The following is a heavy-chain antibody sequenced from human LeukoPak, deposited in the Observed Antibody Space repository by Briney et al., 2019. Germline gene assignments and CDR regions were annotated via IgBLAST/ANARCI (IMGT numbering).Heavy chain of an antibody. CDR1: GFRIEDYA. CDR2: SGWDSISM. Sequence: RWRGPACEASGFRIEDYALLERRGAPDKRLKSGVGSGWDSISMGYADSVNGRFTISRDNAKNSLYLQMNSLRAEDTALYYCTKDIRARDYYYYYGMDVWGQGTTVTVSS. J-gene: IGHJ6*02. V-gene: IGHV3-9*01. CDR3: TKDIRARDYYYYYGMDV.